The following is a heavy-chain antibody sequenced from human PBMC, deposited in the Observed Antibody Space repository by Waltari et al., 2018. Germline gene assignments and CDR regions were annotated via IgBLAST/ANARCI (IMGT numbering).Heavy chain of an antibody. CDR1: GFTVSNNS. D-gene: IGHD6-19*01. CDR3: ARLAVAGPDVFSYFYGMDV. Sequence: EVQLVETGGGLIQPGGSLRLSCAASGFTVSNNSFPWVRQAPGKGLEWVSVIHIPSTTYYADSVKGRFTMSRDNSKNTLSLQMNSLRDEDTAVYYCARLAVAGPDVFSYFYGMDVWGQGTTVTVSS. V-gene: IGHV3-53*02. J-gene: IGHJ6*02. CDR2: IHIPSTT.